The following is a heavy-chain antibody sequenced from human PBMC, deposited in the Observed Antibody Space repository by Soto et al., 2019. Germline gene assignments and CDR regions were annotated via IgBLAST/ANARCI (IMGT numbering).Heavy chain of an antibody. CDR1: GYTFTTYD. D-gene: IGHD7-27*01. J-gene: IGHJ4*02. Sequence: QVQLVQSGAEVKKPGASVKVSCKASGYTFTTYDINWVRQATGQGLEWIGWMSPKTGNTGYAQNFPGRVTMTRNPTISTAYMQLSSLTSEDTAVYYCARGPPHWGFALWGQGTLVPVSS. CDR3: ARGPPHWGFAL. CDR2: MSPKTGNT. V-gene: IGHV1-8*01.